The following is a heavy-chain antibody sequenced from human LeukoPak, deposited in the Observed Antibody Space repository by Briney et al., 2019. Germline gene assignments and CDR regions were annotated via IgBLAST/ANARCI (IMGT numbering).Heavy chain of an antibody. D-gene: IGHD3-9*01. CDR3: ARHKFDSPPYYFDY. CDR2: IYYSGST. J-gene: IGHJ4*02. V-gene: IGHV4-39*01. Sequence: SETLSLTCTVSGGFISSSTYYWGWIRQPPGKGLEWIGSIYYSGSTYYNPSLKSRVTMSVDTSKNQFSLKLTSVTDADTAVYYCARHKFDSPPYYFDYWGQGTLVTVSS. CDR1: GGFISSSTYY.